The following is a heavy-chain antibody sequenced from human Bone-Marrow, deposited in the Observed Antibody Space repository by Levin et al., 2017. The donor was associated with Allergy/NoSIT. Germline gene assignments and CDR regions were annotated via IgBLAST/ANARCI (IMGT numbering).Heavy chain of an antibody. CDR1: GFTFSTYA. J-gene: IGHJ4*02. V-gene: IGHV3-23*01. Sequence: GGSLRLSCVASGFTFSTYAMTWVRLAPGKGLEWVSGISDNEHTTYYADSVQGRFTVSRDNSKNTVYLQMNNLRVEDTAIYYCAKAFTITVIRGIISHFDSWGQGTLVTVSS. CDR2: ISDNEHTT. CDR3: AKAFTITVIRGIISHFDS. D-gene: IGHD3-10*01.